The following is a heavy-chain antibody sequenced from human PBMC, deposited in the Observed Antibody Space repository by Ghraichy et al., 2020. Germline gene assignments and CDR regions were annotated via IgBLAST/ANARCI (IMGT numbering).Heavy chain of an antibody. D-gene: IGHD4-23*01. Sequence: SQTLSLTCAVYGGSFSGYYWSWIRQPPGKGLEWIGEINHSGSTNYNPSLKSRVTISVDTSKNQFSLKLSSVTAADTAVYYCARGLGYGGDYWGQGTLVTVSS. CDR2: INHSGST. J-gene: IGHJ4*02. V-gene: IGHV4-34*01. CDR3: ARGLGYGGDY. CDR1: GGSFSGYY.